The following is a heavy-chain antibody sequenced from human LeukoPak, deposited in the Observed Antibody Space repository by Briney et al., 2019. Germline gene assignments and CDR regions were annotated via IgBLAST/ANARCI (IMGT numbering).Heavy chain of an antibody. CDR1: AFRFSSYG. CDR3: ADLSIAVAGTYVDY. D-gene: IGHD6-19*01. V-gene: IGHV3-30*19. CDR2: ISYDGSNK. J-gene: IGHJ4*02. Sequence: GGSLRLSCAASAFRFSSYGMHWVRQAPGKGLEWVAVISYDGSNKYYADSVKGRFTISRDNSKNTLYLQMNSLRAEDTAVYYCADLSIAVAGTYVDYWGQGTLVTVSS.